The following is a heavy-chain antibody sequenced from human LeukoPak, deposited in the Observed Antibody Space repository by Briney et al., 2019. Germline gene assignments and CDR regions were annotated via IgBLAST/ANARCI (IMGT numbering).Heavy chain of an antibody. J-gene: IGHJ4*02. V-gene: IGHV3-23*01. CDR1: GFTFSTYM. D-gene: IGHD2-15*01. CDR2: ISSDGGRS. CDR3: ARYCSGSICYSGVDY. Sequence: GRSLRLSCAASGFTFSTYMMTWIRQAPCKWLDLVSTISSDGGRSYYADSVKGRFTISRDNSKNTLYLQMSSLRAEDTAVYYCARYCSGSICYSGVDYWGQGTLVPVSS.